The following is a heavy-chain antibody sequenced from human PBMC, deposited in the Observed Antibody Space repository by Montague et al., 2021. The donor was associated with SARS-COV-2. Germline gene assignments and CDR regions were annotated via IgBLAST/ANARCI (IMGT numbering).Heavy chain of an antibody. Sequence: SLRLSCAASGFTFSSYAMHWVRQAPGKGLEWAARISYDGSNKNYADSVKGRLTISRDNSKKTLYLQMNSLRGEDTAVYHCAKETDSTSYYYYYYMDVWGKGTTVTVSS. J-gene: IGHJ6*03. CDR1: GFTFSSYA. CDR3: AKETDSTSYYYYYYMDV. D-gene: IGHD5-18*01. CDR2: ISYDGSNK. V-gene: IGHV3-30*18.